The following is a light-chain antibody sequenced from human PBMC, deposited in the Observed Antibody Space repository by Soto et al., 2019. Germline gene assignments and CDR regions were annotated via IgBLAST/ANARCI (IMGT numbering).Light chain of an antibody. CDR1: QSVGSS. CDR3: QQRTNWPLT. V-gene: IGKV3-11*01. CDR2: DAS. Sequence: EIVLTQSPATLSWSPGERATISCRASQSVGSSLAWYQQKPGQAPRLLIYDASTRATGIPPRFSGSGSGTDFTLTISSLEPEDFAVYYCQQRTNWPLTFGGGTKVEIK. J-gene: IGKJ4*01.